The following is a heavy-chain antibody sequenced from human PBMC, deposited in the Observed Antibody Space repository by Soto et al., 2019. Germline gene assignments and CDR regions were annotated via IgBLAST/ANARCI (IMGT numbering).Heavy chain of an antibody. CDR3: AKDMAAAAHQGDAFDI. D-gene: IGHD6-13*01. CDR1: GFTFSNYG. Sequence: QVQLVESGGGVVQPGRSLRLSCAASGFTFSNYGMHWVRQAPGKGVERVAVIWNDGTNKYYVDSVRGRFTISRDDSKNTLYLEMNSLRAEDTGVYYCAKDMAAAAHQGDAFDIWGLGTMVSVSA. V-gene: IGHV3-33*03. CDR2: IWNDGTNK. J-gene: IGHJ3*02.